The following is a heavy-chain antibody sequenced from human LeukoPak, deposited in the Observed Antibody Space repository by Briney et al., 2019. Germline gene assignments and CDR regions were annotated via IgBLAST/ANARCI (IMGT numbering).Heavy chain of an antibody. J-gene: IGHJ4*02. Sequence: GGSLKLSCAASGFTFSNYGVHWVRQAPGKGLEWVSYISSSSSTIYYADSVKGRFTISRDNAKNSLYLQMNSLRAEDTAVYYCARDGPDYGGNKPFDYWGQGTLVTVSS. V-gene: IGHV3-48*04. CDR1: GFTFSNYG. D-gene: IGHD4-23*01. CDR3: ARDGPDYGGNKPFDY. CDR2: ISSSSSTI.